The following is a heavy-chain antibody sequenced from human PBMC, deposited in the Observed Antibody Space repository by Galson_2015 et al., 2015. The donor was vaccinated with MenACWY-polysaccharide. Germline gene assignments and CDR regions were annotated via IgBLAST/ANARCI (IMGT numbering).Heavy chain of an antibody. V-gene: IGHV4-31*11. D-gene: IGHD4-17*01. CDR3: AGIPATETSYGWFDP. J-gene: IGHJ5*02. CDR2: IYYNGRS. CDR1: GASISSGSHY. Sequence: TLSLTCAVSGASISSGSHYWSWFRQYPGKNLEWIAYIYYNGRSNYNPSLRSRVSISMDMSKNQFSLNLGSATAADTAVYFCAGIPATETSYGWFDPWGQGTLVTVSS.